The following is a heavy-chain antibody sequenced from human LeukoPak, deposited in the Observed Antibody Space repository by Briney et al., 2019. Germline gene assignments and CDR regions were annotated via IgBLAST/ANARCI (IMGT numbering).Heavy chain of an antibody. V-gene: IGHV4-59*11. CDR1: GGSISSHY. Sequence: PSETLSLTCTVSGGSISSHYWSGIRQPPGKGLEWIGFLFYSGRTKYNHSLQSRVTISVDTSENNFSLKLTSVTAADTAVYYCARLLDNDSSGDPDTFDMWGQGTVVTVSS. D-gene: IGHD3-22*01. CDR2: LFYSGRT. J-gene: IGHJ3*02. CDR3: ARLLDNDSSGDPDTFDM.